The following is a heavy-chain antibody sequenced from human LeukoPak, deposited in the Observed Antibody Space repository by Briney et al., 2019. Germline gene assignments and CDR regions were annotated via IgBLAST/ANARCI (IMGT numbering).Heavy chain of an antibody. Sequence: PGGSLRLSCAASGFTFSSYAMSWVRQAPGKGLEWVSAISGSGGSTYYADSVKGRFTISRDNSKNTLYLQMNSLRAEDTAVYYCARTRTGFNVVDYWGQGTLVTVSS. CDR1: GFTFSSYA. D-gene: IGHD3/OR15-3a*01. J-gene: IGHJ4*02. V-gene: IGHV3-23*01. CDR3: ARTRTGFNVVDY. CDR2: ISGSGGST.